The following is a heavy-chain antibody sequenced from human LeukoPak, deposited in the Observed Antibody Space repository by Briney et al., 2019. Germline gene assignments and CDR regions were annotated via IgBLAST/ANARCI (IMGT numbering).Heavy chain of an antibody. V-gene: IGHV3-30*02. D-gene: IGHD3-22*01. CDR2: IRYDGSDK. CDR1: GFTFRSYG. J-gene: IGHJ5*02. CDR3: AKEGGYYYDSSPFDP. Sequence: GGSLRLSCVASGFTFRSYGMHWVRQDPGKGPEWVAFIRYDGSDKFYADSVKGRFTISRDDSKNMVFLQMNSLRPEDTAFYYCAKEGGYYYDSSPFDPWGQGTLVTVSS.